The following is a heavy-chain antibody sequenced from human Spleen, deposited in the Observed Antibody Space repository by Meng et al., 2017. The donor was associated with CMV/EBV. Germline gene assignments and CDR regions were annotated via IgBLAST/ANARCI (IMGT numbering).Heavy chain of an antibody. CDR3: VREVRSGSHLDY. D-gene: IGHD1-26*01. V-gene: IGHV1-8*01. Sequence: SCKASGYTFTSYDINWVRQATGQGLEWMGWMNPNSGNTGYAQKFQGRVTMTRNTSISTAYMELSSLRSDDTAIYYCVREVRSGSHLDYWGQGTLVTVSS. CDR1: GYTFTSYD. J-gene: IGHJ4*02. CDR2: MNPNSGNT.